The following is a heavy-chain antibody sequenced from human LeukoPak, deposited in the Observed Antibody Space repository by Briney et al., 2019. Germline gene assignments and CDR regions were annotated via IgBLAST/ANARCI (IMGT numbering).Heavy chain of an antibody. D-gene: IGHD3-3*02. CDR1: GYTFTSYY. CDR3: ARDSTDNWFDP. Sequence: GASVKVSCKASGYTFTSYYMHWVRQAPGQGLEWMGRIIPILGIANYAQKFQGRVTITADKSTSTAYMELSSLRSEDTAVYYCARDSTDNWFDPWGQGTLVTVSS. J-gene: IGHJ5*02. CDR2: IIPILGIA. V-gene: IGHV1-69*04.